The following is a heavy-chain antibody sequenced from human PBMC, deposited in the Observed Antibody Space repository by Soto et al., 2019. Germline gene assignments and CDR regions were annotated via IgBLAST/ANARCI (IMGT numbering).Heavy chain of an antibody. CDR3: ARAFKGISQIDY. Sequence: SETLSLTCTVSGGSISSYYWIWIRQPPGKGLEWIGYIYYSGSTNYNPSLKSRVTISVDTSKNQFSLKLSSVTAADTAVYYCARAFKGISQIDYWGQGTLVTVSS. V-gene: IGHV4-59*01. J-gene: IGHJ4*02. CDR1: GGSISSYY. CDR2: IYYSGST.